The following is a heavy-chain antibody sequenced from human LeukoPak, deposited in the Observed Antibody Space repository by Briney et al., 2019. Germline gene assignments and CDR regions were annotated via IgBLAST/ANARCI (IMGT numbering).Heavy chain of an antibody. J-gene: IGHJ4*02. CDR1: GYSFASYW. D-gene: IGHD6-6*01. V-gene: IGHV5-51*01. Sequence: GESLKISCKGSGYSFASYWIGWVRQMPGKGLEWMGIIYPGDSDTKYSPSFQGQVTISADKPISTPYLQWSSLKASDTAMYYCATRYSSSSFDFWGQGTLVTVSS. CDR2: IYPGDSDT. CDR3: ATRYSSSSFDF.